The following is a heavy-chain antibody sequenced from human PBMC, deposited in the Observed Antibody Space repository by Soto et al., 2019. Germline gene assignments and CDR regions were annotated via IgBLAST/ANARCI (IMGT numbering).Heavy chain of an antibody. D-gene: IGHD2-2*01. Sequence: AXVKVSCKASGYTFTSYAMHWVRQAPGQRLEWMGWINAGNGNTKYSQKFQGRVTITRDTSASTAYMELSSLRSEDTAVYYCARSVVVPAAPDYWGQGTLVTVSS. CDR3: ARSVVVPAAPDY. CDR2: INAGNGNT. CDR1: GYTFTSYA. J-gene: IGHJ4*02. V-gene: IGHV1-3*01.